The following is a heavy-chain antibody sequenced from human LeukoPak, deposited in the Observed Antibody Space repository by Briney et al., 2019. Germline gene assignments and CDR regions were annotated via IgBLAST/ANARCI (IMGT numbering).Heavy chain of an antibody. CDR1: GFTFSSHW. D-gene: IGHD5-24*01. Sequence: PGGSLRLSCAASGFTFSSHWMSWVRQAPGKGLEWVASIKRDGSMIHYLDSVKGRFTISRDNAKNSLYLQMNSLRADDTAAYYCARLRDETTCYDYWGQGTLVTVSS. V-gene: IGHV3-7*05. J-gene: IGHJ4*02. CDR2: IKRDGSMI. CDR3: ARLRDETTCYDY.